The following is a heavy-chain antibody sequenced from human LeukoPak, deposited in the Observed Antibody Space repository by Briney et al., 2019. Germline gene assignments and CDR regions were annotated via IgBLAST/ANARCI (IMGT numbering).Heavy chain of an antibody. CDR2: INPSGGST. D-gene: IGHD3-22*01. CDR1: GYTFTSYY. CDR3: ARDGTYYYDSSGYPFDP. Sequence: ASVKVSCKASGYTFTSYYMHWVRQAPGQGLGWVGIINPSGGSTSYAQKFQGRVTMTRDTSTSTVYMELSSLRSEDTAVYYCARDGTYYYDSSGYPFDPWGQGTLVTVSS. J-gene: IGHJ5*02. V-gene: IGHV1-46*03.